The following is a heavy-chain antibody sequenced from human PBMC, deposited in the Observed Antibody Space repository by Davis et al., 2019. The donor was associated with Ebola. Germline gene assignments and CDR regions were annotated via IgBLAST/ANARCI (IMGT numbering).Heavy chain of an antibody. CDR1: GFTFSSYA. D-gene: IGHD6-6*01. V-gene: IGHV3-9*01. Sequence: GGSLRLSCAASGFTFSSYAMSWVRQAPGKGLEWVSGISWNSGSIGYADSVKGRFTISRDNAKNSLYLQMNSLRAEDTALYYCAKDMVAVRSYYFDYWGQGTLVTVSS. CDR2: ISWNSGSI. CDR3: AKDMVAVRSYYFDY. J-gene: IGHJ4*02.